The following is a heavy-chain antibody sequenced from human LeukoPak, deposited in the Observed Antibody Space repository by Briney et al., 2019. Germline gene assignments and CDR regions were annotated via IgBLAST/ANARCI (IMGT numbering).Heavy chain of an antibody. J-gene: IGHJ4*02. CDR1: GGSMSTYY. Sequence: PSETLSLTCTVSGGSMSTYYWTWIRQPPGKGLEWLWFIYYTGSTNYNPPLKSRVTISVDTSKNQFSLKLSSVTAADTAVYYCAGMRITTPTVRTLDYWGQGTLVTVSS. CDR3: AGMRITTPTVRTLDY. CDR2: IYYTGST. V-gene: IGHV4-59*01. D-gene: IGHD1-14*01.